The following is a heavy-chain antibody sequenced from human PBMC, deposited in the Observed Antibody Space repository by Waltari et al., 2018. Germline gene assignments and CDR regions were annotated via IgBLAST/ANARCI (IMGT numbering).Heavy chain of an antibody. CDR2: IWYDGSNK. CDR1: GFTFSSYG. J-gene: IGHJ6*03. D-gene: IGHD2-2*01. V-gene: IGHV3-33*06. CDR3: AKGAVPAAMAYYYYYMDV. Sequence: QVQLVESGGGVVQPGRSLRLSCAASGFTFSSYGMHWVRQAPGKGLEWVAVIWYDGSNKYYADSVKGRFTISRDNSKNTLYLQMNSLRAEDTAVYYCAKGAVPAAMAYYYYYMDVWGKGTTVTVSS.